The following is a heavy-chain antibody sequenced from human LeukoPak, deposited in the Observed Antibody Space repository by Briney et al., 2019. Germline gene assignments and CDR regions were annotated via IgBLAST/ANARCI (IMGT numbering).Heavy chain of an antibody. CDR3: ARDRGN. D-gene: IGHD1-26*01. CDR1: EFSVGSNY. CDR2: IYSGGST. J-gene: IGHJ4*02. Sequence: QPGGSLRLSCAASEFSVGSNYMTWVRQAPGKGLEWVSLIYSGGSTYYADSVKGRFTISRDNSKNTLNLQMNSLRAEDTAVYYCARDRGNWGQGTLVTVSS. V-gene: IGHV3-66*01.